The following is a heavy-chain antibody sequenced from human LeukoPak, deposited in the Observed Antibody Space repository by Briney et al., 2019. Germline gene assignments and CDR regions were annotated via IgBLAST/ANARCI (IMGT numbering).Heavy chain of an antibody. J-gene: IGHJ4*02. CDR3: TRRVRAVASTSRTNYFDS. CDR1: GGSISSNTYY. Sequence: PSETLSLTCTVSGGSISSNTYYWGWVRQPPGKGLEWIGVISYSGTTYYNPSLESRVTIYIDTSKNQFSLNLGSVTAADSAIYYCTRRVRAVASTSRTNYFDSWGQGTLVTVSS. CDR2: ISYSGTT. V-gene: IGHV4-39*01. D-gene: IGHD6-19*01.